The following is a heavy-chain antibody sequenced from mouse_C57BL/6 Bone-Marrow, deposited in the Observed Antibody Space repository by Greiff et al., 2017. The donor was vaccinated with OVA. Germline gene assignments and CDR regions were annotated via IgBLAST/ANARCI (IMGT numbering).Heavy chain of an antibody. Sequence: VQLQQSGPSLVRPSQTLSLTCTVTGFSINSDCYWICLRQFPGNKLEYIGYTFYSGITYYNPSLASRTYITRDTSKNQFSLKLRSVTTEDTATYDCARGSSYWYFDVWGTGTTVTVSS. D-gene: IGHD1-1*01. CDR2: TFYSGIT. J-gene: IGHJ1*03. V-gene: IGHV3-3*01. CDR1: GFSINSDCY. CDR3: ARGSSYWYFDV.